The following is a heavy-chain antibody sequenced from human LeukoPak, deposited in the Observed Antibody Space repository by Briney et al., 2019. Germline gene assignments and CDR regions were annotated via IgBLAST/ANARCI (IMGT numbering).Heavy chain of an antibody. CDR2: ISSNGGST. Sequence: GGSLRLSCAASGFTFSNYAMHWVRQAPGKGLEYVSAISSNGGSTYYANSVEGRFTISRDNSKSTLYLQMGSLRAEDMAVYYYAGDMYYGSGRHSPWFDPWGQGTLVTVSS. D-gene: IGHD3-10*01. CDR1: GFTFSNYA. V-gene: IGHV3-64*01. CDR3: AGDMYYGSGRHSPWFDP. J-gene: IGHJ5*02.